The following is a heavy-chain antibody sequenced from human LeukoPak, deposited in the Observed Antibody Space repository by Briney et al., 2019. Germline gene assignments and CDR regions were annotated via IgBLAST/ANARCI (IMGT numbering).Heavy chain of an antibody. D-gene: IGHD2-2*01. CDR2: IYYTGST. CDR1: GGSISSYY. J-gene: IGHJ6*03. Sequence: PSETLSLTCTVSGGSISSYYWGWIRQPPGKGLEWIGSIYYTGSTYYNPSLKSRVTISIDTSKNQFSLKLSSVTAADTAVYYSYCSTTSYYYMDVWGKGTTVTVSS. V-gene: IGHV4-39*07. CDR3: YCSTTSYYYMDV.